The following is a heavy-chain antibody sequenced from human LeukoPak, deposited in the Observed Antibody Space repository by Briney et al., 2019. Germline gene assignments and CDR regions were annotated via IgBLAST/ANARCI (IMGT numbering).Heavy chain of an antibody. J-gene: IGHJ4*02. CDR3: VSFYEAY. Sequence: GGFLRLSCAASGNYWMHWVRQAPGKGLVWVSHINSDGGWTSYADSVKGRFTISKDNAKNTVYLQMNNLRAEDTAVYYCVSFYEAYWGRGTLVTVSS. CDR1: GNYW. V-gene: IGHV3-74*01. CDR2: INSDGGWT. D-gene: IGHD2/OR15-2a*01.